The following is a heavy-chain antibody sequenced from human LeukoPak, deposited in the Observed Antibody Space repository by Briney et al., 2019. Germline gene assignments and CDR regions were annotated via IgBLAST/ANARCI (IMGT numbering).Heavy chain of an antibody. V-gene: IGHV3-33*06. D-gene: IGHD2-2*01. CDR1: GFTFSSYG. CDR2: IWYDGSNK. J-gene: IGHJ6*02. CDR3: AKDIVVPPMDV. Sequence: GGSLRLSCAASGFTFSSYGMHWVRQAPGKGLEWVAVIWYDGSNKYYADSVKGRFTISRDNSKNTLYLQMNSLRAEDTAVYYCAKDIVVPPMDVWGQGTTVTVSS.